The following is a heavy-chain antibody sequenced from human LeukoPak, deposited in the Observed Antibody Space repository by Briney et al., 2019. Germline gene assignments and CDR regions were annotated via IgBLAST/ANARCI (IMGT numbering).Heavy chain of an antibody. CDR3: ARVSTVTKHFDY. V-gene: IGHV1-2*02. CDR1: GYIFTEYY. J-gene: IGHJ4*02. CDR2: INPNSGGT. D-gene: IGHD4-17*01. Sequence: ASVKVSCKAFGYIFTEYYMHWVRQTPGQGLEWMGWINPNSGGTNYAQKFQGRVTMTRDTSISTAYMELSRLRSDDTAVYYCARVSTVTKHFDYWGQGTLVTVSS.